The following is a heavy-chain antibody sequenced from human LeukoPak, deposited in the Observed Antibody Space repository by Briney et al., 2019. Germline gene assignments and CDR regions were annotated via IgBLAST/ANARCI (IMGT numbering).Heavy chain of an antibody. Sequence: SETLSLTCTVSGGSISSSSYYWGWIRQPPGKGLEWIGSIYYSGSTYYNPSLKSRVTISVDTSKNQFSLKLSSVTAADTAVYYCARTTKTYVWGSYRSPYYFDYWGQGTLVTVSS. CDR3: ARTTKTYVWGSYRSPYYFDY. D-gene: IGHD3-16*02. CDR2: IYYSGST. CDR1: GGSISSSSYY. J-gene: IGHJ4*02. V-gene: IGHV4-39*07.